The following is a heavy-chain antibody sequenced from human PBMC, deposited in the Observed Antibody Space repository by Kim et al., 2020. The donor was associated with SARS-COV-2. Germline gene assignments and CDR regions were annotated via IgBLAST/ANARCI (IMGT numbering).Heavy chain of an antibody. CDR2: ICPPGGDT. Sequence: SETLSLTCTMSGSSISSDYNCCWILQPPGEGLEWVVSICPPGGDTYYNPSLKSRVTISFDKSNNQFSLNVNSVTAADAAVYYCVRHRGLFASIHYCGQGT. CDR3: VRHRGLFASIHY. V-gene: IGHV4-38-2*02. J-gene: IGHJ1*01. D-gene: IGHD3-3*01. CDR1: GSSISSDYN.